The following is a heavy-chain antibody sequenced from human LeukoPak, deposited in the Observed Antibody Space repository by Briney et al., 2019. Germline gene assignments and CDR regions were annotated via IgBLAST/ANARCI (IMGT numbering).Heavy chain of an antibody. J-gene: IGHJ4*02. CDR2: INHSGST. D-gene: IGHD6-13*01. CDR3: ARGAAGIDY. V-gene: IGHV4-34*01. Sequence: SETLSLTCAVYGGSFSGYYWIWIRQPPGKGLEWIGEINHSGSTNYNPSLKSRVTISVDTSKNQFSLKLSSVTAADTAVYYCARGAAGIDYWGQGTLVTVSS. CDR1: GGSFSGYY.